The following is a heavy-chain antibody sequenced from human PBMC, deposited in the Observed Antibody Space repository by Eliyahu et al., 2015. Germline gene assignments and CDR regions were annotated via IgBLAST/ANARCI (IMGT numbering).Heavy chain of an antibody. CDR1: GGSISSSSYY. CDR2: IYYSGST. D-gene: IGHD2-21*01. Sequence: QLQLQESGPGLVKPSETLSLTCTVSGGSISSSSYYWGWIRQPPGKGLEWIGSIYYSGSTYYNPSLKSRVTISVDTSKNQFSLKLSSVTAADTAVYYCARGVVIAIGYWYFDLWGRGTLVTVSS. J-gene: IGHJ2*01. CDR3: ARGVVIAIGYWYFDL. V-gene: IGHV4-39*01.